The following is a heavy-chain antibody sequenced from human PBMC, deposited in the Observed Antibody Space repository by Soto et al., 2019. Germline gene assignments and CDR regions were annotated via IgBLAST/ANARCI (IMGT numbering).Heavy chain of an antibody. J-gene: IGHJ4*02. D-gene: IGHD1-26*01. CDR1: GFTFSSYG. Sequence: QVQLVESGGGVVQPGRSLRLSCATFGFTFSSYGMHWVRQAPGKGLEWVAVISYDGSNKYYAHSVRGRFTISRDNSKNPLYLQMNSLRAEDTAVYYWAKESGGSYADYWGQGTLVTVSS. CDR2: ISYDGSNK. CDR3: AKESGGSYADY. V-gene: IGHV3-30*18.